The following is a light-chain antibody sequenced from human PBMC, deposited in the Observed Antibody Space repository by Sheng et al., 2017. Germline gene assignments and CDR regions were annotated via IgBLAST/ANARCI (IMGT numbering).Light chain of an antibody. Sequence: QSALTQPASVSGSPGQSITISCTGTSSDVGAYNYVSWYQQHPGQAPKVMIYEVSNRPSGVSNRFSGSKSGNTASLTISGLQAEDEADYYCSSYTSSSLYVFGTGTKVTVL. CDR2: EVS. CDR3: SSYTSSSLYV. J-gene: IGLJ1*01. CDR1: SSDVGAYNY. V-gene: IGLV2-14*03.